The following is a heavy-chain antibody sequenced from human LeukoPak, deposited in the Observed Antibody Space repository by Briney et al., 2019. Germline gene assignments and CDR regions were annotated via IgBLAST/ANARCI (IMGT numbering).Heavy chain of an antibody. CDR2: IKQDGSEK. D-gene: IGHD3/OR15-3a*01. Sequence: PGGSLRLSCAASGFTFRSYWMSWVRQAPGKGLEWVANIKQDGSEKYYVDSVKGRFTISRDNAKNSLYLQMNSLRAEDTAVYYCARRGTGYYPFDYWGQGTLVTVSS. CDR1: GFTFRSYW. V-gene: IGHV3-7*03. J-gene: IGHJ4*02. CDR3: ARRGTGYYPFDY.